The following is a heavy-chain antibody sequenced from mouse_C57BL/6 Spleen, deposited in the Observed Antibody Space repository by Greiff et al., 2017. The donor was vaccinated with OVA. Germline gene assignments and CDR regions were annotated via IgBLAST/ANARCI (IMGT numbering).Heavy chain of an antibody. CDR1: GFTFSDYG. D-gene: IGHD1-1*01. J-gene: IGHJ4*01. Sequence: EVQRVESGGGLVKPGGSLKLSCAASGFTFSDYGMHWVRQAPEKGLEWVAYISSGSSTIYYADTVKGRFTISRDNAKNTLFLQMTSLRSEDTAMYYCARRGYYYGSSYGYAMDYWGLGTSVTVSS. CDR3: ARRGYYYGSSYGYAMDY. CDR2: ISSGSSTI. V-gene: IGHV5-17*01.